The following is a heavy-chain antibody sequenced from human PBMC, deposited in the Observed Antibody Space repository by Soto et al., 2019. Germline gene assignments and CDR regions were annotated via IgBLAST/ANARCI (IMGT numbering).Heavy chain of an antibody. J-gene: IGHJ3*01. CDR1: NGSIINYY. D-gene: IGHD1-26*01. Sequence: QVQLQESGPGLVKPSETLSLTCTVSNGSIINYYWCWIRLPPGQGLVWLGFIDYSGGTNYNPSLMGRVAVSVDMSRNRLALILISVHAADTAVYYCASRLTLAATTGDAFDLWGPGTMVSVSS. CDR3: ASRLTLAATTGDAFDL. CDR2: IDYSGGT. V-gene: IGHV4-59*01.